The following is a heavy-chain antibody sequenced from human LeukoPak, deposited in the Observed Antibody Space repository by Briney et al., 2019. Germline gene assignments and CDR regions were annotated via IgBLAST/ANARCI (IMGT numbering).Heavy chain of an antibody. J-gene: IGHJ4*02. CDR2: IYYSGST. Sequence: PSETLSLTCTVSGGSISSSSYYWGWIRQPPGKGLEWIGSIYYSGSTYYNPSLKSRVTISVDTSKNQFSLKLSSVTAADTAVYYCARLYYGSGPGFDYWGQGTLVTVSS. CDR3: ARLYYGSGPGFDY. D-gene: IGHD3-10*01. V-gene: IGHV4-39*01. CDR1: GGSISSSSYY.